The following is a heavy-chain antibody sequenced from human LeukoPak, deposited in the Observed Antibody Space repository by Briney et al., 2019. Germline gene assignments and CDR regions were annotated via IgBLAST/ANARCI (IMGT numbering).Heavy chain of an antibody. CDR2: IYPGDSDT. V-gene: IGHV5-51*01. CDR1: GYNFITYW. D-gene: IGHD1/OR15-1a*01. Sequence: GESLKISCQGSGYNFITYWIGWVRQMPGKGLEWMGVIYPGDSDTGYSPSFQGQVTISADKSLSTAYLQWSSLKASDTAIYYCTRRDWQVNKGYFFDYWGQGTVVTVSS. CDR3: TRRDWQVNKGYFFDY. J-gene: IGHJ4*02.